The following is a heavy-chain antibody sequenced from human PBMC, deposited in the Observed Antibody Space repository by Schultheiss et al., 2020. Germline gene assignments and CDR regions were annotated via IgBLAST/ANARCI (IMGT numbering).Heavy chain of an antibody. CDR2: INPNSGGT. CDR3: AREKDSSSWFGYYYYGMDV. J-gene: IGHJ6*02. Sequence: ASVKVSCKASGGTFSSYAISWVRQAPGQGLEWMGWINPNSGGTNYAQKFQGWVTMTRDTSISTAYMELSRLRSDDTAVYYCAREKDSSSWFGYYYYGMDVWGQGTTVTVSS. CDR1: GGTFSSYA. D-gene: IGHD6-13*01. V-gene: IGHV1-2*04.